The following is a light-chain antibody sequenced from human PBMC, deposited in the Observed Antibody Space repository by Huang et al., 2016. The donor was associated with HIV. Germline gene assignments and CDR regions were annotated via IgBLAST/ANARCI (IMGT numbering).Light chain of an antibody. J-gene: IGKJ3*01. CDR3: QQRSNWPT. V-gene: IGKV3-11*01. CDR2: DAS. Sequence: EIVLTQSPATLSLSPGERATLSCRASQSVSTFLAWYQQKPGQAPRLLIHDASNRAAGSPARVSGSGSVTDFTLTISSLEPEDFAVYYCQQRSNWPTFGPGTKVDIK. CDR1: QSVSTF.